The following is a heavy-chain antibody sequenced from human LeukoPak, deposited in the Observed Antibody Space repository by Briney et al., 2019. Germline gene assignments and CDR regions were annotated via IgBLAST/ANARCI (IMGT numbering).Heavy chain of an antibody. CDR3: AKDGYFGGYAYYFDY. V-gene: IGHV3-74*01. CDR2: ISGDGGRT. CDR1: GFTFRNYW. J-gene: IGHJ4*02. D-gene: IGHD3-10*01. Sequence: PGGSLRLSCAASGFTFRNYWMHWVRHAPGKGLVWVSRISGDGGRTNYADSVKGRFTISRDNSKNTLHLQMSSLRAEDTAVYYCAKDGYFGGYAYYFDYWGQGTLVTVSS.